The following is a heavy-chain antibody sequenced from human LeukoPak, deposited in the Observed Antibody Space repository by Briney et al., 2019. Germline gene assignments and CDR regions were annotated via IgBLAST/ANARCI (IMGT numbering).Heavy chain of an antibody. Sequence: PSETLSLTCTVSGGSISSYYWSWIRQPPGKGLEWIGYIYYSGSTNYNPSLKSRVTISVDTSKNQFSLKLSSVTAADTAVYYRAREPGGYFDYWGQGTLVTVSS. V-gene: IGHV4-59*01. CDR2: IYYSGST. J-gene: IGHJ4*02. CDR3: AREPGGYFDY. CDR1: GGSISSYY. D-gene: IGHD3-10*01.